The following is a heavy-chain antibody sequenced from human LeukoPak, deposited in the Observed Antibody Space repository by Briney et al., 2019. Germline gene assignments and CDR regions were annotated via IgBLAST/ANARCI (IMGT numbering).Heavy chain of an antibody. Sequence: QPGGSLRLSCAASGFSISYYGMHWVRQAPGKGLEWVAVTSNDGSEQNYADSVKGRFTVSRDNSKNTVYLQMNGLRAEDTAVYYCARGRSGSLDAFDIWGQGTLVTVSS. CDR3: ARGRSGSLDAFDI. J-gene: IGHJ3*02. CDR2: TSNDGSEQ. D-gene: IGHD3-10*01. CDR1: GFSISYYG. V-gene: IGHV3-30*03.